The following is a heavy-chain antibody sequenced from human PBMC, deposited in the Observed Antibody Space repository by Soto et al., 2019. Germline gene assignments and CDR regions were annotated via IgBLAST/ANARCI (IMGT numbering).Heavy chain of an antibody. CDR3: AHSGGTESIDTFDI. CDR2: IYWDDDK. V-gene: IGHV2-5*02. D-gene: IGHD1-26*01. J-gene: IGHJ3*02. Sequence: QITLKESGPTLVKPTQTLTLTCTFSGFSLSSSGVGVGWIRQPPGKALEWLALIYWDDDKNLSQSLKSRLTITRVTAKNQVVLTMTNVDPVDTATYFCAHSGGTESIDTFDIWGQVTMVTVSS. CDR1: GFSLSSSGVG.